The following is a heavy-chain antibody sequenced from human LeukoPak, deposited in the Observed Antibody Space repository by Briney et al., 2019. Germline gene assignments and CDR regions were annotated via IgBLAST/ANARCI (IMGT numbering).Heavy chain of an antibody. CDR1: GYRFTKSW. Sequence: LGESLKISCKASGYRFTKSWIGWVRQMPGRGLEWMGIIYPDDSDTRYSPSFQGQVTISADNSINTAYLQWNSLKASDSAVYFCARAICAGDCYFDYWGQGTLVTVSS. CDR3: ARAICAGDCYFDY. J-gene: IGHJ4*02. D-gene: IGHD2-21*02. V-gene: IGHV5-51*01. CDR2: IYPDDSDT.